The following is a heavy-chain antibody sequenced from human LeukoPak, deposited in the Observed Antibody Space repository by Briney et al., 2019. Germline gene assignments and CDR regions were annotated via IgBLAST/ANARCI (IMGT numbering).Heavy chain of an antibody. V-gene: IGHV4-59*08. CDR3: ARRGYYYDSSGYYYYFDY. D-gene: IGHD3-22*01. CDR1: GSSISSYY. Sequence: PSETLSLTCTVSGSSISSYYWSWIRQPPGKGLEWIGHIYDTGSTNYNPSLKSRVTISVDTSKNQFSLKLISVTAADTAVYYCARRGYYYDSSGYYYYFDYWGQGIELTASS. J-gene: IGHJ4*02. CDR2: IYDTGST.